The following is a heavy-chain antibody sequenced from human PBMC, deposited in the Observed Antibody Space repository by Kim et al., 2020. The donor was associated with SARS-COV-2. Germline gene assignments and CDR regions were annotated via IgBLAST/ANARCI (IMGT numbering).Heavy chain of an antibody. V-gene: IGHV1-46*01. CDR2: T. J-gene: IGHJ4*02. D-gene: IGHD6-13*01. CDR3: ARGSSWYYFDY. Sequence: TSYDQKFQGRVTMTRDTSTSPVYMELSSLRSEDTAVYYCARGSSWYYFDYWGQGTLVTVSS.